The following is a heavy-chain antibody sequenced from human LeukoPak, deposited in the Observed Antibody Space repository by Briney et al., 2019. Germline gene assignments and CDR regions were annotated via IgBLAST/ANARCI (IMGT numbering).Heavy chain of an antibody. D-gene: IGHD5-18*01. CDR2: IKHDGSVK. CDR3: ATSLDTACGPY. CDR1: GFTLMDNW. J-gene: IGHJ4*01. Sequence: GGSLRVSCGTSGFTLMDNWMTWVCQAPGKGLEWVSNIKHDGSVKYYVGSVKGRFTISRDNARNSLYLQIDSLRAEDTAVYYCATSLDTACGPYWGQGTLVMVSS. V-gene: IGHV3-7*01.